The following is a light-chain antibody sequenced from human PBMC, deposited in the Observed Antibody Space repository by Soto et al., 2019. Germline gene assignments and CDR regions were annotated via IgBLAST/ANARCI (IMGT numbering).Light chain of an antibody. V-gene: IGLV2-14*01. CDR3: SSYTSSTTLGV. Sequence: QSALTQPASVSGSPGQSITISCSGTSSDVGGYNYVSWYQQYPGKAPKLMIYEVNNRPSGVSNRFSGSKSGNTASLTISGLQAEDEADYYCSSYTSSTTLGVFGTGTKVTVL. J-gene: IGLJ1*01. CDR1: SSDVGGYNY. CDR2: EVN.